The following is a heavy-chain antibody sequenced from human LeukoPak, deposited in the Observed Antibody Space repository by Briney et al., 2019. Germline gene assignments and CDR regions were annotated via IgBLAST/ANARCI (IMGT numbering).Heavy chain of an antibody. Sequence: HAGRSLRLSCAASGFTSSSYAMHWVRQAPGKGLEWVAVISYDGSNKYYADSVKGRFTTSRDNSKNTLYLQMNSLRAEDTAVYYCARVVRDIVVVPYYYYGMDVWGQGTTVTVSS. CDR2: ISYDGSNK. CDR1: GFTSSSYA. D-gene: IGHD2-2*01. J-gene: IGHJ6*02. CDR3: ARVVRDIVVVPYYYYGMDV. V-gene: IGHV3-30-3*01.